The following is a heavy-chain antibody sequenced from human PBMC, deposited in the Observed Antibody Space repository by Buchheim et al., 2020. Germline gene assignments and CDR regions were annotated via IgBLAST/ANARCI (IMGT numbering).Heavy chain of an antibody. CDR2: ISYDGSNK. CDR3: AKTGDV. Sequence: VQLLESGGGLVQPGESLRLSCAASGFTFSSYGMHWVRQAPGKGLEWVAVISYDGSNKYYADSVKGRFTISRDNSKNTLYLQMNSLRAEDTAVYYCAKTGDVWGQGTT. J-gene: IGHJ6*02. CDR1: GFTFSSYG. V-gene: IGHV3-30*18.